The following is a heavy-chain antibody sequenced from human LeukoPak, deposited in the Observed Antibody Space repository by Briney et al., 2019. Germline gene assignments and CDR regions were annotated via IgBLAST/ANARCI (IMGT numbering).Heavy chain of an antibody. J-gene: IGHJ4*02. CDR1: GFTFSSYA. CDR2: ISGSGGST. Sequence: GGSLRLSCAASGFTFSSYAMSWVRQAPGKGLEWVSAISGSGGSTYYADSVKGRFTISRDNPKNTLYLQMNSLRAEDTAVYYCARDMYGYYYDSSGYPWGQGTLVTVSS. CDR3: ARDMYGYYYDSSGYP. D-gene: IGHD3-22*01. V-gene: IGHV3-23*01.